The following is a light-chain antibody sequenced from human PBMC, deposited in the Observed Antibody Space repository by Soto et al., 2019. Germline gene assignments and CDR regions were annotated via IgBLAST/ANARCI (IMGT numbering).Light chain of an antibody. V-gene: IGLV2-14*01. CDR3: SSYTTAYTYV. Sequence: QSALTQPASVSGSPGQSITISCTGTSSDVGGYNYVSWYQQHPGNAPKLMIYEVSNRPSGVSNRFSGSKSGNTASLTISGVQAEDEADYYCSSYTTAYTYVFGTGTKV. CDR2: EVS. CDR1: SSDVGGYNY. J-gene: IGLJ1*01.